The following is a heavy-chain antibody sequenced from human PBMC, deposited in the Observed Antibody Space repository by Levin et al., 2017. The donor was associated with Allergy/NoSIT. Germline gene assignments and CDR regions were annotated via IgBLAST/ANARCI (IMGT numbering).Heavy chain of an antibody. CDR1: GFSLSSSGMG. J-gene: IGHJ4*02. Sequence: SGPTLVKPTQTLTLTCTFSGFSLSSSGMGVGWIRQPPGKALEWLALIYWDDAQRYTPSLETRLTITKDTSKNQVVLRMTNMDPVDTATYYCARRTWNYYGRSGYALCDYWGQGTLVTVSS. CDR2: IYWDDAQ. CDR3: ARRTWNYYGRSGYALCDY. D-gene: IGHD3-22*01. V-gene: IGHV2-5*02.